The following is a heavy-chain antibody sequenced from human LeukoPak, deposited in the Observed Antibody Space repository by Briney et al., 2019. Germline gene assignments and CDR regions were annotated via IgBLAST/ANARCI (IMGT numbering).Heavy chain of an antibody. CDR1: GFTFSSYW. Sequence: SGGSLRLSCAASGFTFSSYWMSWVRQAPGKGLEWVAVISYDGSNKYYADSVKGRFTISRDNSKNTLYLQMNSLRAEDTAVYYCARGTDIVAPPNDYWGQGTLVTVSS. CDR2: ISYDGSNK. D-gene: IGHD5-12*01. CDR3: ARGTDIVAPPNDY. J-gene: IGHJ4*02. V-gene: IGHV3-30-3*01.